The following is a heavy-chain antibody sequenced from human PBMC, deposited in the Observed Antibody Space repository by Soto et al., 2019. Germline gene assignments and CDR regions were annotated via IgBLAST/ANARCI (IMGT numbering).Heavy chain of an antibody. J-gene: IGHJ6*02. CDR2: IIPIFGTA. CDR3: ARELYYDFWSGYYRAYYYNGMDV. Sequence: ASVKVSCNASGGTFSSYAISWVRQAPRQVLEWMGGIIPIFGTANYAQKFQGRVTITADKSTSTAYMELSSLRSEDTAVYYCARELYYDFWSGYYRAYYYNGMDVWGQGTTVTVSS. CDR1: GGTFSSYA. D-gene: IGHD3-3*01. V-gene: IGHV1-69*06.